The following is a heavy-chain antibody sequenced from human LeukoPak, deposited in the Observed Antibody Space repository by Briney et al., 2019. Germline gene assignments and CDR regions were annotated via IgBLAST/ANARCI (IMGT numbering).Heavy chain of an antibody. J-gene: IGHJ4*02. CDR2: ITSSDSYT. Sequence: PGGSLRLSCAASGFTFSHYYTSWIRQAPGKGLEWISYITSSDSYTKYADSVQGRFTTSRDNAQNSLYLQMNSLRAEDTAVYYCARTSGSYSFDYWGQGTLVTVSS. CDR1: GFTFSHYY. D-gene: IGHD1-26*01. CDR3: ARTSGSYSFDY. V-gene: IGHV3-11*06.